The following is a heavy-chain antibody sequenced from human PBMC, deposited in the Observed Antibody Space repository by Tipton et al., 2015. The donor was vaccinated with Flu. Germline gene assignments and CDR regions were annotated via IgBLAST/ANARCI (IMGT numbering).Heavy chain of an antibody. CDR2: IYYSGST. V-gene: IGHV4-39*01. D-gene: IGHD4-17*01. CDR1: GGSISSSSYY. CDR3: ARRATVSRGDAFDI. J-gene: IGHJ3*02. Sequence: TLSLTCTVSGGSISSSSYYWGWIRQPPGKGLEWIGSIYYSGSTYYNPSLKSRVTISVDTSKNQFSLKLSSVTAADTAVYYCARRATVSRGDAFDIWGQGTMVTVSS.